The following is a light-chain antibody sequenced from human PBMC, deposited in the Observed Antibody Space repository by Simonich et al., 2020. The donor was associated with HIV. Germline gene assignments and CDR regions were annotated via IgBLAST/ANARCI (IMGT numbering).Light chain of an antibody. Sequence: QSALTQPASLSGSPGQSITIPCTGTSSDVGGYNYVSWYQQHPGKAPKLMIYDVSKRPSGVSNRCSGSKSGNTASLTISGLQAEDEADYYCSSYTSSSTLVFGGGTKLTVL. CDR2: DVS. CDR3: SSYTSSSTLV. J-gene: IGLJ2*01. V-gene: IGLV2-14*01. CDR1: SSDVGGYNY.